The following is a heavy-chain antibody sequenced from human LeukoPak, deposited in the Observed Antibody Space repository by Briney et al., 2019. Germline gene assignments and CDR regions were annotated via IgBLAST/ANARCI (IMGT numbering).Heavy chain of an antibody. CDR1: GFTFTTYW. CDR3: ARGALYQYYLDYWG. D-gene: IGHD4-17*01. V-gene: IGHV3-74*01. CDR2: IKYDGSTS. Sequence: GGSLRLSCEASGFTFTTYWIHWVRQGPGKGLVWVSRIKYDGSTSNYADSVKGRFTISRDNAKNTVYLQTNSLRVEDTAVYYCARGALYQYYLDYWGWDQGTLVTVSS. J-gene: IGHJ4*02.